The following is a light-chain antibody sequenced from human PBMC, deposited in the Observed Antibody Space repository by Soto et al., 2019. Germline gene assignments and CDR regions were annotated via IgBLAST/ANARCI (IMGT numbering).Light chain of an antibody. J-gene: IGKJ4*01. CDR2: DAS. Sequence: EIVLTQSPATLSLSPGERATLSCRASQSVSSYLAWYQQKPGQAPRLLIYDASNRATGIPARFSGSGSGTDFTLTISSLGPEDFAVYYCQQRSTPLTFGGGTKVEIK. V-gene: IGKV3-11*01. CDR3: QQRSTPLT. CDR1: QSVSSY.